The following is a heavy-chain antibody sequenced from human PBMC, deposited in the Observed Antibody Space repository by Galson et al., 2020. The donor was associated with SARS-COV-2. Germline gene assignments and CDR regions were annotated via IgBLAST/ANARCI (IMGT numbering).Heavy chain of an antibody. Sequence: ASVKVSCKASGYTFTSYYMHWVRQAPGQGLEWMGIINPSGGSTSYAQKFQGRVTMTRDTSTSTVYMELSSLRSEDTAVYYCAGERSEFRDILTGWINYYYDGMDVWGQGTTVTVSS. CDR1: GYTFTSYY. CDR2: INPSGGST. J-gene: IGHJ6*02. CDR3: AGERSEFRDILTGWINYYYDGMDV. D-gene: IGHD3-9*01. V-gene: IGHV1-46*01.